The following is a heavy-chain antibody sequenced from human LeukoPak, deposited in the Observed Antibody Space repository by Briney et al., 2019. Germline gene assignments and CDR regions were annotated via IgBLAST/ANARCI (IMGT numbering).Heavy chain of an antibody. J-gene: IGHJ4*02. Sequence: GGSLQISCKGSGCCFTSYWIGCGRQLPGEGLEGMGIIYPGDSDTSYSPSVQGEVTISADKSISTAYLQWSNLKASDTAMYYCARGDTAMAFFDYWGQGTLVTVSS. V-gene: IGHV5-51*01. CDR3: ARGDTAMAFFDY. CDR1: GCCFTSYW. D-gene: IGHD5-18*01. CDR2: IYPGDSDT.